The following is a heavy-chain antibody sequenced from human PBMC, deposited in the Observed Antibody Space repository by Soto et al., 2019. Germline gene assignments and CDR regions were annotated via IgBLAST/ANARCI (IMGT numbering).Heavy chain of an antibody. CDR3: ARAPSTPSLMHYYYYYGMDV. J-gene: IGHJ6*02. V-gene: IGHV3-30-3*01. CDR1: GFTFSSYA. D-gene: IGHD2-8*01. CDR2: ISYDGSNK. Sequence: GGSLRLSCAASGFTFSSYAMHWVRQAPGKGLEWVAVISYDGSNKYYADSVKGRFTISRDNSKNTLYLQMNSLRAEDTAVYYCARAPSTPSLMHYYYYYGMDVWGQGTTVTVSS.